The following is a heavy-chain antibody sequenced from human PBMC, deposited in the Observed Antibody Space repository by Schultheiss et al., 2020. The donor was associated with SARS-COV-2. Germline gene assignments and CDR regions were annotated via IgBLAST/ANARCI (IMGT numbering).Heavy chain of an antibody. CDR1: GFTFSNYG. J-gene: IGHJ5*02. CDR2: VNADGSRT. V-gene: IGHV3-23*01. D-gene: IGHD2-2*01. Sequence: GGSLRLSCAASGFTFSNYGMGWVRQAPGKGLEWVSGVNADGSRTHYADSVKGRFSISRDKSKNTLDLHMGSLRAEDTAVYYCANLCSSTSCYDHWGQGTLVTVSS. CDR3: ANLCSSTSCYDH.